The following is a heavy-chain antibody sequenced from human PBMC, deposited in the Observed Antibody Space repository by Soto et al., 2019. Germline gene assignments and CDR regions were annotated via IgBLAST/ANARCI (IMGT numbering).Heavy chain of an antibody. J-gene: IGHJ4*02. D-gene: IGHD3-22*01. V-gene: IGHV1-69*13. CDR1: GGTFSKNT. CDR2: IMPVFGRP. CDR3: ARQFDYDTSGYYYAY. Sequence: SVKVSCKASGGTFSKNTISWVRQAPGQGLEWMGGIMPVFGRPNYAQKFQGRVTITADEYTRTAYMELSRLKSDDTAVYYCARQFDYDTSGYYYAYWGQGTQVTASS.